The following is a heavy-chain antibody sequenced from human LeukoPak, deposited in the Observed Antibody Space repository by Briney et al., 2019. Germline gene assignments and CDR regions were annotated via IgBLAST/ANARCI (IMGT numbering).Heavy chain of an antibody. CDR1: GGTFSSYA. Sequence: GASVKVSCKASGGTFSSYAISWVRQAPGQGLEWMGGITPIFGTANYAQKFQGRVTITTDESTSTAYMELSSLRSEDTAVYYCARGYYDILTGYYQFDYWGQGTLVTVSS. J-gene: IGHJ4*02. CDR2: ITPIFGTA. D-gene: IGHD3-9*01. V-gene: IGHV1-69*05. CDR3: ARGYYDILTGYYQFDY.